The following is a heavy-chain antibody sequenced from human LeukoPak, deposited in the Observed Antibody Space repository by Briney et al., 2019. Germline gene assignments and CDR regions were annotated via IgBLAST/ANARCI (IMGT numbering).Heavy chain of an antibody. V-gene: IGHV1-69*13. J-gene: IGHJ4*02. Sequence: GASVKVSCKASGGTFSSYAISWVRQAPGQGLEWMGGIIPIFGTANYAQQFQGRVTITADESTSTAYMELSSLRSEDTAVYYCAMPTWIQLWLPWSYWGQGTLVTVSS. D-gene: IGHD5-18*01. CDR3: AMPTWIQLWLPWSY. CDR1: GGTFSSYA. CDR2: IIPIFGTA.